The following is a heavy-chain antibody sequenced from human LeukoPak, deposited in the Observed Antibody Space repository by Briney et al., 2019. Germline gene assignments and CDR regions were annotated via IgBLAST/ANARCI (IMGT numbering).Heavy chain of an antibody. V-gene: IGHV3-21*01. D-gene: IGHD3-22*01. Sequence: GGSLRLSCAASGFTFSSYSMNWVRQAPGKGLEWVSSISSSSSYIYYADSVKGRFTISRDNAKNSLYLQMNSLRAEDTAVYYCARGYYDGSGYPSWFDPWGQGTLVTVSS. CDR1: GFTFSSYS. CDR2: ISSSSSYI. J-gene: IGHJ5*02. CDR3: ARGYYDGSGYPSWFDP.